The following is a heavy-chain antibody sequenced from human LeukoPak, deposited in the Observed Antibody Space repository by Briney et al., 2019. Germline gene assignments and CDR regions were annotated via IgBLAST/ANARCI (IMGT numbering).Heavy chain of an antibody. CDR1: GFTFSSYS. CDR3: ARTYDFWSGYFKHAFDI. CDR2: ISSSSSTI. J-gene: IGHJ3*02. D-gene: IGHD3-3*01. V-gene: IGHV3-48*01. Sequence: PGGSLRFSCAASGFTFSSYSMNWVRQAPGKGLEWVSYISSSSSTIYYADSVKGRFTISRDNDKNYMYLQMSSLRAEDTAVYHCARTYDFWSGYFKHAFDIWGQGTMVTVSS.